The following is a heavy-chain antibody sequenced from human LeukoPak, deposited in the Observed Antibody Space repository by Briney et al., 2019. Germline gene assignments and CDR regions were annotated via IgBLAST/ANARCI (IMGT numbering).Heavy chain of an antibody. Sequence: PSGTLSLTCAVYGGSFSGYYWSWIRQPPGKGLEWIGEINHSGSTNYNPSLKSRVTISVDTSKNQFSLKLSSVTAADTAVYYCARGYMGRNWFDPWGQGTLVTVSS. CDR2: INHSGST. V-gene: IGHV4-34*01. CDR1: GGSFSGYY. D-gene: IGHD4-11*01. J-gene: IGHJ5*02. CDR3: ARGYMGRNWFDP.